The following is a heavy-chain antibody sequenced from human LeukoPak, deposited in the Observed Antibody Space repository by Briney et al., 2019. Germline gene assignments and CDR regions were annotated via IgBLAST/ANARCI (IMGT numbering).Heavy chain of an antibody. J-gene: IGHJ4*02. CDR3: ARASGSNRLDY. CDR1: GFTFEDFA. Sequence: GRSLRLSCAASGFTFEDFAIQWVRRAPGKGLEWVSGITWNSGRVTYADAVKGRFTISRDNAKKYLYLQISGLRAEDMVLYYCARASGSNRLDYWGQGTLVTVSS. V-gene: IGHV3-9*03. CDR2: ITWNSGRV. D-gene: IGHD1-26*01.